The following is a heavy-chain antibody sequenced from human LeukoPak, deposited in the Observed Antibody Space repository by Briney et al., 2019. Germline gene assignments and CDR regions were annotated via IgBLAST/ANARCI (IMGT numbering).Heavy chain of an antibody. Sequence: SETLSLTCTVSGGSISSGSYNWSWIRQPAGKGLEWIGRIYTSGSTNYNPSLKSRVTISVDTSKNQFSLKLSSVTAADTAVYYCARDGNDYGDYARDYWGQGTLVTVSS. D-gene: IGHD4-17*01. CDR1: GGSISSGSYN. CDR3: ARDGNDYGDYARDY. V-gene: IGHV4-61*02. J-gene: IGHJ4*02. CDR2: IYTSGST.